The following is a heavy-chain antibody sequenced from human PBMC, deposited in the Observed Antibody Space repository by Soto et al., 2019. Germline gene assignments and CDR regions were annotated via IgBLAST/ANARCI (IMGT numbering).Heavy chain of an antibody. Sequence: SVKVSCKXSGGTFSSYAISWVRQAPGQGLEWMGGIIPIFGTANYAQKFQGRVTITADESTSTAYMELSSLRSEDTAVYYCAVVVAATFYGMDVWGQGTTVTVSS. CDR1: GGTFSSYA. D-gene: IGHD2-15*01. V-gene: IGHV1-69*13. CDR3: AVVVAATFYGMDV. CDR2: IIPIFGTA. J-gene: IGHJ6*02.